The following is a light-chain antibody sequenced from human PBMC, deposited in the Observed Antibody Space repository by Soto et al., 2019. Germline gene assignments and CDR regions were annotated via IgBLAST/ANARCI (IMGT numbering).Light chain of an antibody. J-gene: IGKJ4*01. CDR3: QQYGSSPLT. CDR2: DAS. V-gene: IGKV1-5*01. Sequence: DIHMTQSPSTLSASVGDRVTITCRASQSISSWLAWYQQKPGKAPKLLIYDASSLESGVPSRFTGSGSGTDFTLTISRLEPEDFAVYYCQQYGSSPLTFGGGTKVDI. CDR1: QSISSW.